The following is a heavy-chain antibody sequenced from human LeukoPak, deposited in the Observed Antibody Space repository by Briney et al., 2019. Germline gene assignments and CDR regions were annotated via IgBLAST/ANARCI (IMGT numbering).Heavy chain of an antibody. V-gene: IGHV3-23*01. CDR1: GFTFSSYA. CDR3: AKDPSYYCDSSGYYPWYFDY. J-gene: IGHJ4*02. D-gene: IGHD3-22*01. CDR2: ISGSGGST. Sequence: GGSLRLSCAASGFTFSSYAMSWIRQAPGKGLEWVSAISGSGGSTYYADSVKGRFTISRDNSKNTLYLQMNSLRAEDTAVYYCAKDPSYYCDSSGYYPWYFDYWGQGTLVTVSS.